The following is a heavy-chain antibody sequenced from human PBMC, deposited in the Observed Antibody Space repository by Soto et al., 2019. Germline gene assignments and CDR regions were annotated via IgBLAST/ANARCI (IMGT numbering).Heavy chain of an antibody. CDR3: AKDQVIADSPYYFDY. J-gene: IGHJ4*02. V-gene: IGHV3-23*01. CDR2: ISGSGGST. D-gene: IGHD6-13*01. CDR1: GFTFSSYA. Sequence: GGSLRLSCAASGFTFSSYAMSWVRQAPGKGLEWVSAISGSGGSTYYADSVKGRFTIFRDNSKNTLYLQMNSLRAEDTAVYYCAKDQVIADSPYYFDYWGQGTLVTVAS.